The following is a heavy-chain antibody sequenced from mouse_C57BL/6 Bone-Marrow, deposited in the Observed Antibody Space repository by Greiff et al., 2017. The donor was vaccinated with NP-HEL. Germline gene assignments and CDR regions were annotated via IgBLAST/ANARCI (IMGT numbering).Heavy chain of an antibody. J-gene: IGHJ4*01. D-gene: IGHD2-3*01. Sequence: EVMLVESGGDLVKPGGSLKLSCAASGFTFSSYGMSWVRQTPDKRLEWVATISSGGSYTYYLDSVKGRFTISRDNAKNTLYLQMSSLKSEDTAMYYCARHRWLLFYAMDYWGQGTSVTVSS. CDR2: ISSGGSYT. CDR3: ARHRWLLFYAMDY. V-gene: IGHV5-6*01. CDR1: GFTFSSYG.